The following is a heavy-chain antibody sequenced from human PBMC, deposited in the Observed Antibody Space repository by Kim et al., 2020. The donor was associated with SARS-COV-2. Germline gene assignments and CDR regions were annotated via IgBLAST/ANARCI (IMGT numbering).Heavy chain of an antibody. D-gene: IGHD5-12*01. Sequence: GGSLRLSCAASGFTFSSYAMHWVRQAPGKGLEWVAVISYDGSNKYYADSVKGRFTISRDNSKNTLYLQMNSLRAEDTAVYYCARGRGGWLRPRCFDYWG. CDR3: ARGRGGWLRPRCFDY. CDR1: GFTFSSYA. J-gene: IGHJ4*01. CDR2: ISYDGSNK. V-gene: IGHV3-30-3*01.